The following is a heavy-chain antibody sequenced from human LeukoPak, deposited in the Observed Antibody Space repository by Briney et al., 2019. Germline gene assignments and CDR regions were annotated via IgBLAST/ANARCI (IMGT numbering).Heavy chain of an antibody. D-gene: IGHD2-2*01. V-gene: IGHV4-31*03. CDR3: ARALGSSMAGLLLYYMDV. CDR2: ISYNGST. CDR1: GGSISSSGYS. Sequence: ASQTLSLTCSVSGGSISSSGYSWSWIRQHPEKGLEWIGHISYNGSTYYNASLKSRVTISLDKSKKQFSLKLTSVTAADAAVYFCARALGSSMAGLLLYYMDVWGKGTTVTVSS. J-gene: IGHJ6*03.